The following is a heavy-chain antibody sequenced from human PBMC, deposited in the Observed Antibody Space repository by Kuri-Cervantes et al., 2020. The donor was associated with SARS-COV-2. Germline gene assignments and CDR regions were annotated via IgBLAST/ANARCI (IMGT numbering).Heavy chain of an antibody. J-gene: IGHJ5*02. CDR3: ARAYGGPLGWFDP. CDR1: GYTFTNYY. CDR2: INPSGGST. D-gene: IGHD4-17*01. Sequence: ASVKVSCKGSGYTFTNYYVHWVRQAPGQGLEWMGMINPSGGSTSYAQKFQGRVTMIRDTSTSTVYMDLSSLRSEDTAVYYCARAYGGPLGWFDPWGQGTLVTVSS. V-gene: IGHV1-46*01.